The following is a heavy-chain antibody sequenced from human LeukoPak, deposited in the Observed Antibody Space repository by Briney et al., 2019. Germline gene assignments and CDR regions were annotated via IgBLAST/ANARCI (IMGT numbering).Heavy chain of an antibody. Sequence: SVKVSCKASGGTLSSYAFSWVRQAPGQGLEWMGRIIPILGIANYAQKFQGRVTITADKSTSTVYMELSSLRSDDTAVYYCARGRGSYSYYFDYWGQGTLVTVSS. CDR2: IIPILGIA. CDR1: GGTLSSYA. D-gene: IGHD1-26*01. CDR3: ARGRGSYSYYFDY. V-gene: IGHV1-69*04. J-gene: IGHJ4*02.